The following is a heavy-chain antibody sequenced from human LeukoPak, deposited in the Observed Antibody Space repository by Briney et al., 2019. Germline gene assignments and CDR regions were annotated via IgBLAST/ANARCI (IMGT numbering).Heavy chain of an antibody. V-gene: IGHV3-20*01. CDR1: GFTFDDHG. D-gene: IGHD3-3*01. Sequence: GRSLRLACAVSGFTFDDHGMSWVRQAPGNGLEWVSGINWNGGSTGYADSVKGRFTISRDNAKNSLYLQMNSLRAEDTALYHCARAVYYDFWSGSPDDAFDIWGQGTMVTVSS. CDR2: INWNGGST. J-gene: IGHJ3*02. CDR3: ARAVYYDFWSGSPDDAFDI.